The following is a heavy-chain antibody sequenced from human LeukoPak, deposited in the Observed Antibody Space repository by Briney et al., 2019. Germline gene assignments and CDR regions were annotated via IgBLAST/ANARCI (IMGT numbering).Heavy chain of an antibody. D-gene: IGHD6-13*01. CDR1: GFTFSSYA. J-gene: IGHJ5*02. CDR3: AKALPDRSSWYSWFDP. CDR2: ISGSGGST. Sequence: PGGSLRLSCAASGFTFSSYAMSWVRQAPGKGLEWVSAISGSGGSTYYADSVKGRFTISRDNSKNTLYLQMNSLRAEDTAVYYCAKALPDRSSWYSWFDPWGQGTLVTVSS. V-gene: IGHV3-23*01.